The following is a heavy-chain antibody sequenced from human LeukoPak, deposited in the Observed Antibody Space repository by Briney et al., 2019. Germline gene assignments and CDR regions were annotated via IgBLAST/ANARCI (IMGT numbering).Heavy chain of an antibody. J-gene: IGHJ6*04. V-gene: IGHV4-59*08. D-gene: IGHD3-10*01. CDR2: IYYSGST. CDR3: ARAEGWFGELFSV. Sequence: PSETLSLTCTVSGGSISSYYWSWIRQPPGKGLEWIGNIYYSGSTNYNPSLKSRVTISVDTSKNQFSLKLSSVTAADTAVYYCARAEGWFGELFSVWGKGTTVTVSS. CDR1: GGSISSYY.